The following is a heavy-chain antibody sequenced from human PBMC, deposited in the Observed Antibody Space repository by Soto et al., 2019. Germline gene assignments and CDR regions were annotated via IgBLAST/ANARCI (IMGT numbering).Heavy chain of an antibody. CDR2: FSLSGTT. D-gene: IGHD2-8*02. Sequence: PSETLSLTCTVSGASITGRFFGSWIRQPAGKGLEWIGRFSLSGTTNYNPSLRSRVTMSADVSKNHSSLRLTSVTAADTALYYCARGMTPPGAPAWYYFDSWGQGTLVTVSS. V-gene: IGHV4-4*07. CDR1: GASITGRFF. J-gene: IGHJ4*02. CDR3: ARGMTPPGAPAWYYFDS.